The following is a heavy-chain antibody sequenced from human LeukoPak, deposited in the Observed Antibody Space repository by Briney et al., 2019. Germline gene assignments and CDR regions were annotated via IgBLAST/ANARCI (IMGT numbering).Heavy chain of an antibody. V-gene: IGHV3-48*03. CDR2: ISSSGSTI. Sequence: PGGSLRLSCAASGFTFDDYGMSWVRQAPGEGLEWVSYISSSGSTIYYADSVKGRFTISRDNAKNSLSLQMNSLRAEDTAAYYCARGGNWFDPWGQGTLVTVSS. CDR3: ARGGNWFDP. J-gene: IGHJ5*02. CDR1: GFTFDDYG.